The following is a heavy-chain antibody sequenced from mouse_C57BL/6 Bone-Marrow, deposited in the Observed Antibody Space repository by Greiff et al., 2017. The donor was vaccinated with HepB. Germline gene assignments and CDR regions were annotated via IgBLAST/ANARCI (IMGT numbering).Heavy chain of an antibody. J-gene: IGHJ1*03. CDR3: ARWAITTVVATEGYFDV. D-gene: IGHD1-1*01. CDR1: GISITTGYYR. Sequence: EVKLQESGPGLVKPSQTVFLTCTVTGISITTGYYRWSWIRQFPGNKLEWIGYIYYSGTITNNPSLTSRTTITIDTPKNQFFLEMNSLTADDTATYYCARWAITTVVATEGYFDVWGTGTTVTVSS. V-gene: IGHV3-5*01. CDR2: IYYSGTI.